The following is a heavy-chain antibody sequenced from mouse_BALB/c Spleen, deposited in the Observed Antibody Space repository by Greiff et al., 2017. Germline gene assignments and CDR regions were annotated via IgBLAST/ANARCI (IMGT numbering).Heavy chain of an antibody. D-gene: IGHD2-1*01. V-gene: IGHV1-7*01. CDR2: INPSTGYT. J-gene: IGHJ4*01. Sequence: QVQLKQSGAELAKPGASVKMSCKASGYTFTSYWMHWVKQRPGQGLEWIGYINPSTGYTEYNQKFKGKATLTADKSSSTAYMQLSSLTSEDSAVDYCARDGNYDAMDYWGQGTSVTVSS. CDR3: ARDGNYDAMDY. CDR1: GYTFTSYW.